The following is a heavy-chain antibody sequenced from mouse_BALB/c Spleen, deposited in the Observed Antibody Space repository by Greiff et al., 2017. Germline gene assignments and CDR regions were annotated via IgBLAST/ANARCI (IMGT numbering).Heavy chain of an antibody. CDR3: ARDQDDYDAFAY. J-gene: IGHJ3*01. D-gene: IGHD2-4*01. CDR2: ISSGGSYT. CDR1: GFTFSSYA. Sequence: DVQLVESGGGLVKPGGSLKLSCAASGFTFSSYAMSWVRQSPEKRLEWVAEISSGGSYTYYPDTVTGRFTISRDNAKNTLYLEMSSLRSEDTAMYYCARDQDDYDAFAYWGQGTLVTVSA. V-gene: IGHV5-9-4*01.